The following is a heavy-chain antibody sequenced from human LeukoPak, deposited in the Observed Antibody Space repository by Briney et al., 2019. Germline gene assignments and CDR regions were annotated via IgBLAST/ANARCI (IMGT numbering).Heavy chain of an antibody. CDR1: GFTFSSYE. CDR3: ARAYPATFDY. Sequence: GGSLRLSCAASGFTFSSYEMNWVRQAPGKGLEWVSYISSSGSTIYYADSVKDRFTISRDNAKNSLYLQMNSLRAEDTAVYYCARAYPATFDYWGQGTLVTVSS. V-gene: IGHV3-48*03. J-gene: IGHJ4*02. CDR2: ISSSGSTI. D-gene: IGHD2-2*02.